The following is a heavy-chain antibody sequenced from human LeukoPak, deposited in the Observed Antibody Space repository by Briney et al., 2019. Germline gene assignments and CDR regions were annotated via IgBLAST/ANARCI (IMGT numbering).Heavy chain of an antibody. J-gene: IGHJ6*02. CDR1: GFTFSSYG. CDR2: ISYDGSNK. CDR3: AKDLAYYDSSGYWLYYYYGMDV. V-gene: IGHV3-30*18. D-gene: IGHD3-22*01. Sequence: GGSLRLSCAASGFTFSSYGMHWVRQAPGKGLEWVAVISYDGSNKYYADPVKGRFTISRDNSKNTLYLQMNSLRAEDTAVYYCAKDLAYYDSSGYWLYYYYGMDVWGQGTTVTVSS.